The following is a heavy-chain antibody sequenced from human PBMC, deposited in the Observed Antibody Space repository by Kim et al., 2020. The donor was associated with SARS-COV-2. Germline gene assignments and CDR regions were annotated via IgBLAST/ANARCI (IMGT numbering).Heavy chain of an antibody. CDR2: IYYSGST. V-gene: IGHV4-39*01. J-gene: IGHJ4*02. Sequence: SETLSLTCTVSGGSISSSSYYWGWIRQPPGKGLEWIGSIYYSGSTYYNPSLKSRVTISVDTSKNQFSLKLSSVTAADTAVYYCAGIQLWFSGWGQGTLVTVSS. D-gene: IGHD5-18*01. CDR1: GGSISSSSYY. CDR3: AGIQLWFSG.